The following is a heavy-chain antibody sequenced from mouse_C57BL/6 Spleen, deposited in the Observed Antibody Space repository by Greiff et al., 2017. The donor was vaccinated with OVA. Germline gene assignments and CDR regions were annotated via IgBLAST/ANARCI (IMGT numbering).Heavy chain of an antibody. CDR3: TRSGGSSFFDV. CDR2: IDPETGGT. D-gene: IGHD1-1*01. V-gene: IGHV1-15*01. CDR1: GYTFTDYE. Sequence: QVQLKESGAELVRPGASVTLSCKASGYTFTDYEMHWVKQTPVHGLEWIGAIDPETGGTAYNQKFKGKAILTADKSSSTAYMELRSLTSEDSAVYYCTRSGGSSFFDVWGTGTTVTVSS. J-gene: IGHJ1*03.